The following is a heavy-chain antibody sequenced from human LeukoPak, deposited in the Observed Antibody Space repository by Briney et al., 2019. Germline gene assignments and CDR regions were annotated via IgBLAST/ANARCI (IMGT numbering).Heavy chain of an antibody. Sequence: SETLSLTCTVSGGSISSYYWSWIRQPAGKGLEWIGRIYTSGSTNYNPSLTSRVTMSVDTSKNQFSLKLSSVTAADTAVYYCARDLDRGVRGPLFDPWGQGTLVTVSS. CDR3: ARDLDRGVRGPLFDP. CDR2: IYTSGST. CDR1: GGSISSYY. V-gene: IGHV4-4*07. J-gene: IGHJ5*02. D-gene: IGHD3-10*01.